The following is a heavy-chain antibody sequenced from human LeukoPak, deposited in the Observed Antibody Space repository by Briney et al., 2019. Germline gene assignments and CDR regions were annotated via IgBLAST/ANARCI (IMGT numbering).Heavy chain of an antibody. CDR1: GFTVSSNY. J-gene: IGHJ4*02. V-gene: IGHV3-66*01. D-gene: IGHD5-18*01. CDR3: ARLGGYGLWFIDY. Sequence: GGSLRLSCAASGFTVSSNYMSWVRQTPGMGLEWVSIIYSGGSTYYADSVKGRFAISRDNSKNTLYLQMNSLRAEDTAVYYCARLGGYGLWFIDYWGQGTLVTVSS. CDR2: IYSGGST.